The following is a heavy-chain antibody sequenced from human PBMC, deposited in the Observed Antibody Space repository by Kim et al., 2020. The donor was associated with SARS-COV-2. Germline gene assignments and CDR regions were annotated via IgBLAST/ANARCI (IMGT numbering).Heavy chain of an antibody. CDR3: ARHRGRNGWNSAWGNWFDP. D-gene: IGHD1-7*01. J-gene: IGHJ5*02. CDR2: IYYSGST. V-gene: IGHV4-39*01. CDR1: GGSISSSSYY. Sequence: SETLSLTCTVSGGSISSSSYYWGWIRQPPGKGLEWIGSIYYSGSTYYNPSLKSRVTISVDTSKNQFSLKLSSVTAADTAVYYCARHRGRNGWNSAWGNWFDPWGQGTLVTVSS.